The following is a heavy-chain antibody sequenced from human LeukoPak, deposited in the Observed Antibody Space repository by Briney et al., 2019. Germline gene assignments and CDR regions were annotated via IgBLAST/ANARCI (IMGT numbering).Heavy chain of an antibody. D-gene: IGHD2-2*01. J-gene: IGHJ4*02. CDR3: ARAPRLKYQLLRGIDY. CDR2: ISSSSGII. V-gene: IGHV3-48*01. CDR1: GFTFSSSD. Sequence: GSLRLSCAASGFTFSSSDMNWVRQAPGKGLEWLSYISSSSGIIYYVDSVKGRFTISRDNGKNSLYLQMNSLRAEDTAVYYCARAPRLKYQLLRGIDYWGQGTLVTVSS.